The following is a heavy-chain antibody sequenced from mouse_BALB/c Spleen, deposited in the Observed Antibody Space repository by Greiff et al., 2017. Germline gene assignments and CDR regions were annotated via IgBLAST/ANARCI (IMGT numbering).Heavy chain of an antibody. Sequence: QVQLQQSGPELVKPGASVRISCKASGYTFTSYYIHWVKQRPGQGLEWIGWIYPGNVNTKYNEKFKGKATLTADKSSSTAYMQLSSLTSEDSAVYFCARGGHAMDYWGQGTSVTVSS. V-gene: IGHV1S56*01. CDR3: ARGGHAMDY. CDR2: IYPGNVNT. CDR1: GYTFTSYY. D-gene: IGHD1-1*02. J-gene: IGHJ4*01.